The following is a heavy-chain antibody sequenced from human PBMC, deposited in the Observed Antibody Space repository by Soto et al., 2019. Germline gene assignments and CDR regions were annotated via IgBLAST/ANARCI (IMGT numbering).Heavy chain of an antibody. Sequence: EVQLLESGGGLVQPGGSLRLSCAASGFTFSSYAMSWVRQAPGKGLEWVSAISGSGGSTYYADSVKGRFTISRDNSKNTLDLQMNSLRGEDTAVYYCAKDTDVVGAAYKFDYWGQGTLVTVSS. CDR2: ISGSGGST. CDR3: AKDTDVVGAAYKFDY. J-gene: IGHJ4*02. CDR1: GFTFSSYA. D-gene: IGHD1-26*01. V-gene: IGHV3-23*01.